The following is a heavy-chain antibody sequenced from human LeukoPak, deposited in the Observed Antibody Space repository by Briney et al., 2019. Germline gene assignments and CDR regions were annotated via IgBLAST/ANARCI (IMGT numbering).Heavy chain of an antibody. CDR3: ATVGYCSSTSCFYYYYYMDV. D-gene: IGHD2-2*01. CDR1: GFPFSSYA. V-gene: IGHV3-23*01. J-gene: IGHJ6*03. Sequence: GGSLRLSCAASGFPFSSYAMSWVRQAPGKGLEWVSAISGSGGSTYYADSVKGRFTISRDNSKNTLYLQMNSLRAEDTAVYYCATVGYCSSTSCFYYYYYMDVWGKGTTVTVS. CDR2: ISGSGGST.